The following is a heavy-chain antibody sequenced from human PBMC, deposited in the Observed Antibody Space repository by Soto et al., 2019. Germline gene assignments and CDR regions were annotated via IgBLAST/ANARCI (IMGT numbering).Heavy chain of an antibody. CDR1: GTSIGNYY. CDR3: ASAAQVWLPFDS. Sequence: QVQLQESGPGLVKPSETLSLTCTVSGTSIGNYYWSWIRQPPGKGLEWIGYIYYSGSTNYNPSLKSRATISVDTSKKLYSLKVNSVTAADTAVYFCASAAQVWLPFDSWGQGTLVTVSS. CDR2: IYYSGST. D-gene: IGHD6-25*01. V-gene: IGHV4-59*01. J-gene: IGHJ4*02.